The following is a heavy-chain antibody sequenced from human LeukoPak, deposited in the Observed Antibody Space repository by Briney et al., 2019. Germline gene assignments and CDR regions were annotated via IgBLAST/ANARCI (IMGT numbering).Heavy chain of an antibody. V-gene: IGHV3-7*05. CDR3: ARASDPWLQLT. CDR1: GFTSSNYW. CDR2: IKQDGSEK. J-gene: IGHJ5*02. Sequence: GGSLRLSCADSGFTSSNYWMIWVRQAPGKGLEWVGNIKQDGSEKRYADSVRGRFSISRDNAQTSLYLQMNSLRAEDTAVYYCARASDPWLQLTWGQGTLVTVSS. D-gene: IGHD5-24*01.